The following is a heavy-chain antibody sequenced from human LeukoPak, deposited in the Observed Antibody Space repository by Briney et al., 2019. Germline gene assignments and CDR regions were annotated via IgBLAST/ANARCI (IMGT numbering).Heavy chain of an antibody. Sequence: PGGSLRLSCAASGFTFSSYSMNWVRQAPGKGLEWVSSISNSSSYIYYADSVKGRFTISRDNAKNSLYLQMNSLRAEDTAVYYCARDSCSGGSCYWKFDPWGQGTLVTVSS. CDR1: GFTFSSYS. D-gene: IGHD2-15*01. CDR3: ARDSCSGGSCYWKFDP. CDR2: ISNSSSYI. J-gene: IGHJ5*02. V-gene: IGHV3-21*01.